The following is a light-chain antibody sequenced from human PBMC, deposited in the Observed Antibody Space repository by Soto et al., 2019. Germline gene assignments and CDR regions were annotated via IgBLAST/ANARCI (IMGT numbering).Light chain of an antibody. J-gene: IGLJ1*01. CDR1: SSDVGGYHY. V-gene: IGLV2-8*01. Sequence: QSALTQPPSASGSPGQSVTISCTGSSSDVGGYHYVSWYQQHPGKAPKLIIYEVNERPSGVPDRFSGSKSGNTASLTVSGLQADDEADYYCRSYAGSDNLYVFGTGTKVTVL. CDR2: EVN. CDR3: RSYAGSDNLYV.